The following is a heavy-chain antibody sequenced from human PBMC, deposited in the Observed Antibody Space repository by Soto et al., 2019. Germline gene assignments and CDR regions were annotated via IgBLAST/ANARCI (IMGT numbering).Heavy chain of an antibody. D-gene: IGHD6-13*01. CDR3: ARDRAFSSSWYVNYYGMDV. CDR1: GFTFSGYA. J-gene: IGHJ6*02. V-gene: IGHV3-33*01. Sequence: GGSLRLSCAASGFTFSGYALHWVRQAPGKGLEWVAVIWHDGSNKYYVDSVKGRFTISRDNSKNTLYLQMNSLRAEDTAVYYCARDRAFSSSWYVNYYGMDVWGQGTTVTVSS. CDR2: IWHDGSNK.